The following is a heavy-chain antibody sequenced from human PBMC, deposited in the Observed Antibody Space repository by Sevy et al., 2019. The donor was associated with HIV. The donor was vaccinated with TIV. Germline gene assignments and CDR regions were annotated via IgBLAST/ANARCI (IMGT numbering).Heavy chain of an antibody. V-gene: IGHV3-30*18. J-gene: IGHJ6*02. CDR2: ISYDGTKR. CDR3: AKEESSGYSPGYGLDV. CDR1: GFTFSNCG. D-gene: IGHD3-22*01. Sequence: GGSLRLSCTASGFTFSNCGMHWVRQAPGEGLEWVAVISYDGTKRYYADSVKGRFTISRDNSRSTLYLQMNSLSGEDTAVYYCAKEESSGYSPGYGLDVWGQGTTVTVSS.